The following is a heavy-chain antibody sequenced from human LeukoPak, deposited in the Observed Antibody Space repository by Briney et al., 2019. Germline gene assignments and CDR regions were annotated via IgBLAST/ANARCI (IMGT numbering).Heavy chain of an antibody. CDR3: AKKAVGANHYDY. J-gene: IGHJ4*02. CDR2: ISGSGGST. Sequence: GGSLRLSCAASGFTFSSYAISWVRQAPGKGLEWVSAISGSGGSTYYADSVKGRFTISRDNSKNALYLQMNSLRAEDTAIYYCAKKAVGANHYDYWGQGTLVTVSS. V-gene: IGHV3-23*01. CDR1: GFTFSSYA. D-gene: IGHD1-26*01.